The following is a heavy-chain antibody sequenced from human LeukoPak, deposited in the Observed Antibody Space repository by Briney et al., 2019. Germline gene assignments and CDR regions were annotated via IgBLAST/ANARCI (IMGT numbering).Heavy chain of an antibody. CDR1: GGSISSGGYY. CDR3: ARDGTFSSSWSTGIDY. V-gene: IGHV4-31*03. Sequence: SETLSLTCTVSGGSISSGGYYWRWIRQHPGKGLEWIGYIYYSGTIYYNPSLKSRVTISVDTSKNQFSLTLSSVTAADKAVYYCARDGTFSSSWSTGIDYWGQGTLVTVSS. CDR2: IYYSGTI. D-gene: IGHD6-13*01. J-gene: IGHJ4*02.